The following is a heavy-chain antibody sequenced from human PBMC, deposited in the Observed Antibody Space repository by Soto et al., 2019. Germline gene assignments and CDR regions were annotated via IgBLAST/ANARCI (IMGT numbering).Heavy chain of an antibody. J-gene: IGHJ4*02. V-gene: IGHV3-23*01. CDR1: GXIFSSCA. Sequence: GSLRLSCAASGXIFSSCAMIWVRQAPGKGLEWGSAISGSGGSTYYADSVKGRFTISRDNYNNTLYLQMNSIRAEDTAVYYCAKGGSSGYQIDYWGQGTLVTVSS. CDR3: AKGGSSGYQIDY. CDR2: ISGSGGST. D-gene: IGHD3-22*01.